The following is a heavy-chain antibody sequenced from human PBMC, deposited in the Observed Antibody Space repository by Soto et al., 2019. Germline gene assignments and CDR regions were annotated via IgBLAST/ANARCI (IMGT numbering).Heavy chain of an antibody. D-gene: IGHD5-18*01. CDR2: IWYDGSKK. V-gene: IGHV3-33*06. J-gene: IGHJ4*02. CDR1: GFIFRSYG. CDR3: AKDQSQLWFDRLGY. Sequence: QVQLVESGGGVVQPGRSLRLSCAASGFIFRSYGMHWVRQAPGKGLEWVAMIWYDGSKKYYADSVKGRFTISRDNSKNTLYLQMNSLRAEDTAVYYCAKDQSQLWFDRLGYWGQGNLVTVSS.